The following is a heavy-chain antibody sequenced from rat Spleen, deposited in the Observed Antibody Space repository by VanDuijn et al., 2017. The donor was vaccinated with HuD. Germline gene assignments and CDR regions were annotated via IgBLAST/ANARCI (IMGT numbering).Heavy chain of an antibody. V-gene: IGHV5-27*01. Sequence: EVQLVESGGGLVQPGRSMKLSCAASGFTFSDYYMAWVRQAPTKGLEWVAKITTGGGSTYYRDSVKGRFTISRDNAKSTLYLQMDSLRSEDTATYYCTRAQLYYGVGMDAWGQGASVTVSS. CDR1: GFTFSDYY. D-gene: IGHD1-6*01. CDR3: TRAQLYYGVGMDA. CDR2: ITTGGGST. J-gene: IGHJ4*01.